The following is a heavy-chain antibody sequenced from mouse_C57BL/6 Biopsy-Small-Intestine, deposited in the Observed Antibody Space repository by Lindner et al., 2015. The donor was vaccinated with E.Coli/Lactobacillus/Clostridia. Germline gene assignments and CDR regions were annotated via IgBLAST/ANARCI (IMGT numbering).Heavy chain of an antibody. V-gene: IGHV14-2*01. J-gene: IGHJ1*03. Sequence: VQLQESGAELVKPGASVKLSCTASGFNIKDYYMHWVKQRTEQGLEWIGRIDPEDSETKYAPKFQGKATITADTSSNTAYLQLSSLTSEDTAVYYCARGYSYWYFDVWDTGTTVTVSS. CDR2: IDPEDSET. D-gene: IGHD2-12*01. CDR3: ARGYSYWYFDV. CDR1: GFNIKDYY.